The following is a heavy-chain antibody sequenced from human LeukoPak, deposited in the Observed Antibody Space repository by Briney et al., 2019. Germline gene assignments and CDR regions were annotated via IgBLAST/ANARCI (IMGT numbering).Heavy chain of an antibody. CDR1: GGTFSSYA. V-gene: IGHV1-69*13. Sequence: SVTVSCTASGGTFSSYAINWVRQAPGQGLEWMGGIIATFDSANYAQKFQGRVTITADESTSTAYMELSSLRSEDTAVYYCARDRRGGYNYGDAFDIWGQGTMVTVSS. CDR3: ARDRRGGYNYGDAFDI. D-gene: IGHD5-24*01. J-gene: IGHJ3*02. CDR2: IIATFDSA.